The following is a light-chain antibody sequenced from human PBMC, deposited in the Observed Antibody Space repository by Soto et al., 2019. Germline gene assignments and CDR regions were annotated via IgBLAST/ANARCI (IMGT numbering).Light chain of an antibody. J-gene: IGKJ5*01. CDR1: QSVSSSY. Sequence: EIVLTQSPGTLSLSPGERATLSCRASQSVSSSYLAWYQQKPGQAPRLLIFGTSNRATGIPDRFSGSRSGTDFTLTIRRLEPEDFAVYYCQQYHNSPITFGQGTRLEIK. V-gene: IGKV3-20*01. CDR2: GTS. CDR3: QQYHNSPIT.